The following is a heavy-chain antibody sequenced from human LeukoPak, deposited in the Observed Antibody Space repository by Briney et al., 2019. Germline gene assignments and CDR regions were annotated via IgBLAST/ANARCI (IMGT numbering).Heavy chain of an antibody. Sequence: PSETLSLTCAVHGGSLTGYYWSWIRQLPGEGLEWIGEIKPGGIINYNPSVKSRVTISKDTSKNQLFLNLNSATAADTAVYYCVRGFPGVVGDYWGQGTLVTVSS. CDR1: GGSLTGYY. V-gene: IGHV4-34*01. CDR2: IKPGGII. D-gene: IGHD2/OR15-2a*01. J-gene: IGHJ4*02. CDR3: VRGFPGVVGDY.